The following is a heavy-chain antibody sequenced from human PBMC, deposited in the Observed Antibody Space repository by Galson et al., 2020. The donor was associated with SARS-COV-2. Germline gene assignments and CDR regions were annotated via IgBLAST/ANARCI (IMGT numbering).Heavy chain of an antibody. CDR1: GGSISSYY. CDR3: ARRPGSYYFDF. V-gene: IGHV4-59*08. J-gene: IGHJ4*02. CDR2: IYYSGST. Sequence: SETLSLTCTVSGGSISSYYWNWIRQPPGKGLEWIGYIYYSGSTNYNPSLKSRVTISVDTSKNQFSLKLSSVTAEDTAVYYCARRPGSYYFDFWGQGTLVTVSS. D-gene: IGHD3-10*01.